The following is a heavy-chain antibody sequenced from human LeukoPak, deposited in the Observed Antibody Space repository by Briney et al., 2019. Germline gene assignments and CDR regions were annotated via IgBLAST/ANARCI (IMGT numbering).Heavy chain of an antibody. CDR3: AASGYSYVQGHY. CDR2: TRYDGSNK. D-gene: IGHD5-18*01. V-gene: IGHV3-30*02. CDR1: GFTFSSYG. J-gene: IGHJ4*02. Sequence: GGSLRLSCAASGFTFSSYGMHWVRQAPGKGLEWVAFTRYDGSNKYYADSVKGRFTISRDNSKNTLYLQMNSLRTEDTAVYYCAASGYSYVQGHYWGQGTPVTVSS.